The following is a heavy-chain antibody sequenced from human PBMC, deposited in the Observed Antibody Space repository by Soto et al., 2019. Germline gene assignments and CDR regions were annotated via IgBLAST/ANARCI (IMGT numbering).Heavy chain of an antibody. CDR3: AYLPCSGGSCYWFSFSGMDV. J-gene: IGHJ6*02. CDR1: GFSLSTSGVG. CDR2: IYGDDDK. Sequence: QITLKESGPTLVKPTQTLTLTCTFSGFSLSTSGVGVAWIRQPPGKALERLALIYGDDDKRYRPSLESRLTITKDTSNNQVVLTMTNMDSVDTATYYCAYLPCSGGSCYWFSFSGMDVWGQGTTVTVSS. D-gene: IGHD2-15*01. V-gene: IGHV2-5*02.